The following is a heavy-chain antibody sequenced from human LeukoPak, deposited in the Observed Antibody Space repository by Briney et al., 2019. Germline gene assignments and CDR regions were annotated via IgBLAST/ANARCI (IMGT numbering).Heavy chain of an antibody. CDR3: ARERSGDHLGFDY. J-gene: IGHJ4*02. Sequence: GASVKVSCKASGYIFTNYVIHWVRQAPGQRLEWMGWINADNGNTRYSQEFQGRVSLTRDTSASTVYMDLSSVRSEDMAVYYCARERSGDHLGFDYWGQGTLVTVSS. V-gene: IGHV1-3*03. D-gene: IGHD7-27*01. CDR2: INADNGNT. CDR1: GYIFTNYV.